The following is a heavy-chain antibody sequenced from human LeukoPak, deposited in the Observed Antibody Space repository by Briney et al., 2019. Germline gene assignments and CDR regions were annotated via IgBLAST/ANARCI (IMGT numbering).Heavy chain of an antibody. D-gene: IGHD6-13*01. Sequence: PSQTLSLTCTVSGGSISSGGYYWSWIRQPPGKGLEWIGEINHSGSTNYNPSLKSRVTISVDTSKNQFSLKLSSVTAADTAVYYCARMKAAAGTRVHYYYGMDVWGKGTTVTVSS. CDR3: ARMKAAAGTRVHYYYGMDV. V-gene: IGHV4-30-2*01. CDR1: GGSISSGGYY. CDR2: INHSGST. J-gene: IGHJ6*04.